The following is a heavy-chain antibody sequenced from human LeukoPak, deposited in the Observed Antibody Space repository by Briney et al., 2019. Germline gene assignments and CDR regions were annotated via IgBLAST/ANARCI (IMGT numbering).Heavy chain of an antibody. D-gene: IGHD1-26*01. CDR1: GGSISSSSYY. Sequence: SETLSLTCTVSGGSISSSSYYWGWIRQPPGKGLEWIGSIYYSGSTYYNPSLKSRVTISVHTSKNQFSLKLSSVTAADTAVYYCASPSRWSGSYWEGFDYWGQGTLVTVSS. CDR2: IYYSGST. V-gene: IGHV4-39*01. CDR3: ASPSRWSGSYWEGFDY. J-gene: IGHJ4*02.